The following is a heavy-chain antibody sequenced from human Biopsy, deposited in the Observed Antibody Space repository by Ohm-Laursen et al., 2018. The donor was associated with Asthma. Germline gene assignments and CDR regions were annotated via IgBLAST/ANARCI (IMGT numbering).Heavy chain of an antibody. CDR2: IIPIFGTA. Sequence: SVKVSCKASGGTFRSYAISWVRQAPGQGLEWMGGIIPIFGTANYAQKFQGRVTITADESTSTAYMELSSLRSEDTAVYYCAESDYYGSGYYYGMDVWGQGTTVTVSS. CDR1: GGTFRSYA. V-gene: IGHV1-69*13. J-gene: IGHJ6*02. D-gene: IGHD3-10*01. CDR3: AESDYYGSGYYYGMDV.